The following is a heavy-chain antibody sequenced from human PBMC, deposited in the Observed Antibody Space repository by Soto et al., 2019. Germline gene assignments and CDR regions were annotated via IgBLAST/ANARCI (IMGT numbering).Heavy chain of an antibody. CDR1: GYTFTGYY. Sequence: ASVKVSCKASGYTFTGYYMHWVRQAPGQGLEWMGWINPNSGGTNYAQKFQGWVTMTRDTSISTAYMELSRLRSDDTAVYYCARDYLLSDIVATPLFAFDLWGQGTLVTGSS. CDR3: ARDYLLSDIVATPLFAFDL. J-gene: IGHJ3*01. D-gene: IGHD5-12*01. CDR2: INPNSGGT. V-gene: IGHV1-2*04.